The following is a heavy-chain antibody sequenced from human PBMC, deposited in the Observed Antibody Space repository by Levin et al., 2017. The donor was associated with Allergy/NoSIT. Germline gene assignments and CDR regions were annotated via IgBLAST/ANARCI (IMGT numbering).Heavy chain of an antibody. CDR3: ARDSSHYYYYYMDV. J-gene: IGHJ6*03. D-gene: IGHD6-6*01. V-gene: IGHV4-59*01. CDR1: GGSISSYY. CDR2: IYYSGST. Sequence: GSLRLSCTVSGGSISSYYWSWIRQPPGKGLEWIGYIYYSGSTNYNPSLKSRVTISVDTSKNQFSLKLSSVTAADTAVYYCARDSSHYYYYYMDVGGKGTTVTVSS.